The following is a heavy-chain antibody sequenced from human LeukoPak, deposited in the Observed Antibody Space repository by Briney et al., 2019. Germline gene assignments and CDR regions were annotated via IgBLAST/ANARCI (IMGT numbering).Heavy chain of an antibody. D-gene: IGHD4-23*01. Sequence: GGSLRLSCAASGFTFSSYAMSWVRQAPGKGLEWVSAISGSGGSTYYADSVTGRFTISRDNSKNTLYLQMNSLRAEDTAVYYCAKDLGTPHYGGNSPPYFDYWGQGTLVTVSS. CDR3: AKDLGTPHYGGNSPPYFDY. J-gene: IGHJ4*02. CDR2: ISGSGGST. CDR1: GFTFSSYA. V-gene: IGHV3-23*01.